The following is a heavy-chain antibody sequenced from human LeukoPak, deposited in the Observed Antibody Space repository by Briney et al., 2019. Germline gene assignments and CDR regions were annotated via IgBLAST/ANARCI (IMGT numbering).Heavy chain of an antibody. J-gene: IGHJ3*02. CDR2: ISAYNGNT. D-gene: IGHD6-19*01. V-gene: IGHV1-18*01. Sequence: GASVKVSCKASGYTFTSYGISWVRQAPGQGLEWMGWISAYNGNTNYAQKLQGRVTMTTDTSTSTAYMELRSLRSDDTAVYYCATSRVGSGWYMVDAFDIWGQGTMVTVSS. CDR1: GYTFTSYG. CDR3: ATSRVGSGWYMVDAFDI.